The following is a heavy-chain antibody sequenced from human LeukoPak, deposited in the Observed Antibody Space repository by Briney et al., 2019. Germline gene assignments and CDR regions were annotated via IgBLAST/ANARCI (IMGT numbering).Heavy chain of an antibody. Sequence: GGSLRLSCAASGFTFSSYAMSWVRQAPGRGLEWVSAISGSGGSTYYADSVKGRFTISRDNSKNTLYLQMNSLRAEDTAVYYCAKDTSIAAAGSRFDYWGQGTLVTVSS. CDR2: ISGSGGST. CDR1: GFTFSSYA. CDR3: AKDTSIAAAGSRFDY. D-gene: IGHD6-13*01. V-gene: IGHV3-23*01. J-gene: IGHJ4*02.